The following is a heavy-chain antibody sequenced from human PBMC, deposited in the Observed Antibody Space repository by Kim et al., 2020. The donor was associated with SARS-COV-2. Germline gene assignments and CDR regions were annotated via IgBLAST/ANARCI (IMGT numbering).Heavy chain of an antibody. CDR3: ARTRQARTTVTTVYAFDI. D-gene: IGHD4-17*01. Sequence: KGRFTISRDNSKTTLYLQMNSLRAEDTAVYYCARTRQARTTVTTVYAFDIWGQGTMVTVSS. V-gene: IGHV3-30*07. J-gene: IGHJ3*02.